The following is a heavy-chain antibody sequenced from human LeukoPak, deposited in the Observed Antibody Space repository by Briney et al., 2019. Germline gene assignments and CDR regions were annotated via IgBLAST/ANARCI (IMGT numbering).Heavy chain of an antibody. D-gene: IGHD5-18*01. J-gene: IGHJ4*02. CDR1: GGSISSGSYY. CDR2: IYTSGST. V-gene: IGHV4-61*02. CDR3: ARTRYSYGAVFDY. Sequence: PSETLSLTCTVSGGSISSGSYYWSWIRQPAGKGLEWIGRIYTSGSTNYNPSLKSRVTISVDTSKNQFSLKLSSVTAADTAVYYCARTRYSYGAVFDYWGQGTLVTVSS.